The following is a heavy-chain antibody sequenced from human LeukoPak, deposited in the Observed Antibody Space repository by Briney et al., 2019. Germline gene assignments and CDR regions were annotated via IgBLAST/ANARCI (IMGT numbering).Heavy chain of an antibody. D-gene: IGHD3-10*01. CDR1: GGSISSYY. J-gene: IGHJ3*02. CDR3: ARDYYYGSGSYYNWFHDAFDI. Sequence: PSETLSLTCTVSGGSISSYYWSWIRQPPGKGLEWIGYIYYSGSTNYNPSLKSRVTISVDTSKNQFSLKLSSVTAADTAVYYCARDYYYGSGSYYNWFHDAFDIWGQGTMVTVSS. CDR2: IYYSGST. V-gene: IGHV4-59*01.